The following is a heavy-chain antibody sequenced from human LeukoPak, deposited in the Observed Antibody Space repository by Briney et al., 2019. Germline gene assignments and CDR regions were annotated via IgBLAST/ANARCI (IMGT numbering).Heavy chain of an antibody. V-gene: IGHV1-3*01. D-gene: IGHD6-13*01. J-gene: IGHJ4*02. CDR2: INAGSGDT. Sequence: GASVKVSCKASGYTFTSHAAHWVRQAPGQRPEWMGWINAGSGDTKCSQNLEGGVTITRDTSASTAYMELTSLKSEDTAVYYCARTARKAAIVGDYFDYWGQGTLVTVSS. CDR3: ARTARKAAIVGDYFDY. CDR1: GYTFTSHA.